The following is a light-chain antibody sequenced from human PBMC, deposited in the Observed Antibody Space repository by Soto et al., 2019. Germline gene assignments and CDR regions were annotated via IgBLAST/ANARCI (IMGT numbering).Light chain of an antibody. V-gene: IGKV1-8*01. J-gene: IGKJ1*01. CDR1: QGISSY. CDR3: QQSYSTSWT. CDR2: AAS. Sequence: AIRMTQSPSSFSASTGDRVTITCRASQGISSYLAWYQQKPGKAPKLLIYAASTLQSGVPSRFSGSGSGTDFTLTISSLQPEDFATYYCQQSYSTSWTFGQGTKVDIK.